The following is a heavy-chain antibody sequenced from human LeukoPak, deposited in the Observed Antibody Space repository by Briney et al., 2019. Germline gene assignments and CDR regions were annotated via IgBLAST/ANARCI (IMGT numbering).Heavy chain of an antibody. J-gene: IGHJ4*02. CDR2: INHSGST. D-gene: IGHD2-2*01. CDR1: GGSFSGYY. Sequence: SETLSLTCAVYGGSFSGYYWSWIRQPPGKGLEWIGEINHSGSTNYNPSLKSRVTISVDTSKNQFSLKLSSVTAADTAMYYCARMSLSYCSSTSCSNLIDYWGQGTLVTVSS. CDR3: ARMSLSYCSSTSCSNLIDY. V-gene: IGHV4-34*01.